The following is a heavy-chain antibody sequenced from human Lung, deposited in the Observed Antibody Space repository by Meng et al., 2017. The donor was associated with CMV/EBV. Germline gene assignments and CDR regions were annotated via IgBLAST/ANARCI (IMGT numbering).Heavy chain of an antibody. Sequence: VGSGGCLGQRGGSLRLSCAVSGFTLRNYWMHWVRQVPGKGLEWVSRIDIDGRDITYADSVRGRLTISRDTAKNTLYLEMNSLRVEDTAIYYCARGLEENLGWEMGYWGQGTLVTVSS. CDR2: IDIDGRDI. D-gene: IGHD1-26*01. CDR3: ARGLEENLGWEMGY. J-gene: IGHJ4*02. CDR1: GFTLRNYW. V-gene: IGHV3-74*03.